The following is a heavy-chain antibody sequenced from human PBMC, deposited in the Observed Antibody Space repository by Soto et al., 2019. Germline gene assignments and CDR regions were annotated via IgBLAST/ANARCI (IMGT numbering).Heavy chain of an antibody. CDR3: ASHLGGLGSHPDAFDI. J-gene: IGHJ3*02. CDR2: IIPILGIA. D-gene: IGHD3-16*01. CDR1: GGTFSSYT. Sequence: QVQLVQSGAEVKKPGSSVKVSCKASGGTFSSYTISWVRQAPGQGLEWMGRIIPILGIANYAQKFQGRVTITADKSTSTAYMELSSLRSEDTAVYYCASHLGGLGSHPDAFDIWGQGTMVTVSS. V-gene: IGHV1-69*02.